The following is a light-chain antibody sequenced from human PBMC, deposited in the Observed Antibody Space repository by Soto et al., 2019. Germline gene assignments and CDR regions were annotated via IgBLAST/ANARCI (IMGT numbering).Light chain of an antibody. Sequence: QSVLTQPASVSGSPGQSITISCTGTSSDVGGFNYVSWYQQHPGKAPKLMIYEVSNRPSGISNRFSGSKSGNTAYLTISGLQAEDEADYYCSSYTTSSALDVFRTGTKLTDL. V-gene: IGLV2-14*01. CDR1: SSDVGGFNY. CDR2: EVS. CDR3: SSYTTSSALDV. J-gene: IGLJ1*01.